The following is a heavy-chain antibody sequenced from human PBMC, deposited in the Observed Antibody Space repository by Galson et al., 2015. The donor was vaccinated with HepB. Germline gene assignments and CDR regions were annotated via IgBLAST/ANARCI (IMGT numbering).Heavy chain of an antibody. Sequence: SLRLSCAASGFTFSSYAMHWVRQAPGKGLEWVAVISYDGSNKYYADSVKGRFTISRDNSKNTLYLQMNSLRAEDTAVYYCARDTYYDSSGYFYWGRGTLVTVSS. D-gene: IGHD3-22*01. J-gene: IGHJ2*01. CDR2: ISYDGSNK. V-gene: IGHV3-30-3*01. CDR3: ARDTYYDSSGYFY. CDR1: GFTFSSYA.